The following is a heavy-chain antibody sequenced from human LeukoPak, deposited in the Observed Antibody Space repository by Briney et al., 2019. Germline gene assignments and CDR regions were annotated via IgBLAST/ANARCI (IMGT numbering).Heavy chain of an antibody. CDR2: INPNSGGT. CDR3: AREGVDTAMVMDY. CDR1: GYTFTGYY. J-gene: IGHJ4*02. D-gene: IGHD5-18*01. Sequence: ASVKVSCKASGYTFTGYYMHWVRQAHGQGLEGMGWINPNSGGTNYAQKFQGRVTMTRDTSISPAYMELSRLRSDDTAVYYCAREGVDTAMVMDYWGQGTLVTVSS. V-gene: IGHV1-2*02.